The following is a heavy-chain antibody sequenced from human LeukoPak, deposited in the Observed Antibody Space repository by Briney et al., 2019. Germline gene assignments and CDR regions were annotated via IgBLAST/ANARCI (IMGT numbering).Heavy chain of an antibody. J-gene: IGHJ4*02. CDR3: ARISGYYDILTGYYTSLYYFDY. CDR1: GYTFTGYY. D-gene: IGHD3-9*01. V-gene: IGHV1-2*02. Sequence: ASAKVSCKASGYTFTGYYMHWVRQAPGQGLEWMGWINPNSGGTNYAQKFQSRVTMTRDTSISTAYMELSRLRSDDTAVYYCARISGYYDILTGYYTSLYYFDYWGQGTLVTVSS. CDR2: INPNSGGT.